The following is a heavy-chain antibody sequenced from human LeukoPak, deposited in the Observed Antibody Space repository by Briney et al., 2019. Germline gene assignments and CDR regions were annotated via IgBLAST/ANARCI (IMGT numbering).Heavy chain of an antibody. CDR3: ARERVVPTLNYYYYGMDV. D-gene: IGHD2-2*01. Sequence: GASVKVSCKASGYTFTSYGISWVRQAPGQGLEWMGWISAYNGNTNYAQKLQGRVTMTTDTSTSTAYMELRSLRSDDTAVYYCARERVVPTLNYYYYGMDVWGQGTTVTVSS. V-gene: IGHV1-18*01. CDR1: GYTFTSYG. CDR2: ISAYNGNT. J-gene: IGHJ6*02.